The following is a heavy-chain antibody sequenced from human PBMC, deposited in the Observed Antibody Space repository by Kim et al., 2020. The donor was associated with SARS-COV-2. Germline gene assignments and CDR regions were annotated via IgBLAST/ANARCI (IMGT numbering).Heavy chain of an antibody. CDR1: GFSFRDYY. D-gene: IGHD4-4*01. CDR3: VRDQARVWDYRSIYYGMDI. V-gene: IGHV3-11*01. J-gene: IGHJ6*02. Sequence: GGSLRLSCAASGFSFRDYYMFLIRQVPVKGLEWVSYMSSDDYAIYYADSVKGRFTISRDNAKNLLYLQMDSLRAEDTAVYYCVRDQARVWDYRSIYYGMDIWGQGTTVTVS. CDR2: MSSDDYAI.